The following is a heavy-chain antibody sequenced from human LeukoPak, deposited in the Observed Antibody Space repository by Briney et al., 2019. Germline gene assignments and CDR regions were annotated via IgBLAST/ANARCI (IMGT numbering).Heavy chain of an antibody. Sequence: SETLSLTCAVSGYLISSGYYWGWVRPPPGKGLEWIGEINHSGSTNYNPSLKSRVTISVDTSKNQFSLKLSSVTAADTAVYYCARGRLLWFGELDWGQGTLVTVSS. J-gene: IGHJ4*02. CDR1: GYLISSGYY. V-gene: IGHV4-38-2*01. CDR3: ARGRLLWFGELD. CDR2: INHSGST. D-gene: IGHD3-10*01.